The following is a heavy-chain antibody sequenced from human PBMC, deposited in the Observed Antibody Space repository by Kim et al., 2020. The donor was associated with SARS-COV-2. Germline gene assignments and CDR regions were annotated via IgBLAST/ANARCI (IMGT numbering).Heavy chain of an antibody. D-gene: IGHD3-22*01. CDR2: INAGNGNT. CDR3: ARITYYYDSSGYSTAFDI. J-gene: IGHJ3*02. Sequence: ASVKVSCKASGYTFTSYAMHWVRQAPGQRLEWMGWINAGNGNTKYSEKFQGRVTITRDTSASTAYMELSSLRSEDTAVYYCARITYYYDSSGYSTAFDIWGQRTMVTVSS. CDR1: GYTFTSYA. V-gene: IGHV1-3*01.